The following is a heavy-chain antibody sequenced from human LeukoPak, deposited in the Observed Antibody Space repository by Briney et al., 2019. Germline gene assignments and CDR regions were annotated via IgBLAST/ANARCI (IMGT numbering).Heavy chain of an antibody. V-gene: IGHV3-48*01. J-gene: IGHJ5*02. CDR2: ISGSSSAI. CDR3: VRDRTLGVRDGFILA. CDR1: GFTFSSYA. Sequence: GGSLRLSCAASGFTFSSYATIWVRQAPGKGLEWLSYISGSSSAIYYADSAQGRFTISRDNAKNSLSLQMSSLRVEDTAVYYCVRDRTLGVRDGFILAWGQGTLVTVSS. D-gene: IGHD5-24*01.